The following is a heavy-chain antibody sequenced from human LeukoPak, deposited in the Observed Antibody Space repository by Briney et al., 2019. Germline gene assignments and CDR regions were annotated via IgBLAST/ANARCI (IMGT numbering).Heavy chain of an antibody. CDR1: GFTFTTYW. V-gene: IGHV3-7*01. Sequence: GGSLRLSCAASGFTFTTYWMTWVRQAPGKGLEWVANIKPDGSEKYYVDSVKGRFTISRDNAKNSVYLQMNSLRAEDTAVYYCTRDEDFYSSSSDYWGQGTLVTVSS. CDR2: IKPDGSEK. CDR3: TRDEDFYSSSSDY. J-gene: IGHJ4*02. D-gene: IGHD6-6*01.